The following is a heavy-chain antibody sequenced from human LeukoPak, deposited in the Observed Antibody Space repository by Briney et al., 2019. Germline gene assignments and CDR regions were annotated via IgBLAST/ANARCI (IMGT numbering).Heavy chain of an antibody. CDR1: GFTFSSYA. CDR3: AKDWTPHNRVYDCLDA. J-gene: IGHJ5*02. D-gene: IGHD3-16*01. V-gene: IGHV3-23*01. CDR2: ISDSGGST. Sequence: GGSLRLSCAASGFTFSSYAMSWARQAPGKGLEWVSAISDSGGSTYYADSVKGRFTISRDNSDNTVYLQMDSLRAEDTAVYYCAKDWTPHNRVYDCLDAWGQGTQVTVSS.